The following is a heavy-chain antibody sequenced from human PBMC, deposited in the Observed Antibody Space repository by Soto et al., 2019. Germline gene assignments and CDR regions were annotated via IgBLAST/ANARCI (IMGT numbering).Heavy chain of an antibody. CDR1: GFSVTTNY. D-gene: IGHD1-26*01. CDR2: TFTGGST. V-gene: IGHV3-53*01. Sequence: GGSLKLSCLASGFSVTTNYIIWVRQPPGKGLEWVSTTFTGGSTHYADSVKCRFSISRDNTKNTVYLQMNNLRVEDTAVYYCAKKPPSAIQGWAFGMDVWGQGTTVTVSS. CDR3: AKKPPSAIQGWAFGMDV. J-gene: IGHJ6*02.